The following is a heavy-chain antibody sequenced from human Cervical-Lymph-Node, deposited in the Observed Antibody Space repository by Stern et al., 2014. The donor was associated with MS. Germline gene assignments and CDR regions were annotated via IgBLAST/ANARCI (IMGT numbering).Heavy chain of an antibody. J-gene: IGHJ4*02. V-gene: IGHV1-69*01. CDR3: ARGIVATIHTF. CDR1: GGTFSSYA. D-gene: IGHD5-12*01. CDR2: ISPILGTA. Sequence: QVQLGQSEAEVKKPGSSVKVSCKASGGTFSSYAITWVRQAPGQGLEWMGGISPILGTANYAQKFQGRVTITADESTRTAYMELSSLRSEDTAVYYCARGIVATIHTFWGQGTLVTVSS.